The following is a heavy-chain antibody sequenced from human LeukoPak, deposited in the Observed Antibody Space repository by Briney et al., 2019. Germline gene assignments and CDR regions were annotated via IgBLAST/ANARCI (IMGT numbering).Heavy chain of an antibody. CDR3: ARDRGIAAAVTFDP. V-gene: IGHV1-2*02. D-gene: IGHD6-13*01. CDR2: MNPNSGGT. CDR1: GYTFTSYD. Sequence: ASVKVSCKASGYTFTSYDINWVRQATGQGLEWMGWMNPNSGGTNYAQKFQGMVTMTRDTSISTAYMELSRLRSDDTAVYYCARDRGIAAAVTFDPWGQGTLITVSS. J-gene: IGHJ5*02.